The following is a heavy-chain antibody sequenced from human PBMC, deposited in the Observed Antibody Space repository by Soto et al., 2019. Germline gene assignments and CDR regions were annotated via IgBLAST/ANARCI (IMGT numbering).Heavy chain of an antibody. CDR3: GKALATIFGCDY. D-gene: IGHD3-3*01. V-gene: IGHV3-30*18. CDR2: ISYDGSKR. Sequence: GGSLRLSCEASGFTFSSYGMHWVRQAPGKGLQWVAVISYDGSKRYYADSVIGRFTISRDNSKNTLYLQMNSLIAEDTAVYYCGKALATIFGCDYWGQGTLVTVSS. J-gene: IGHJ4*02. CDR1: GFTFSSYG.